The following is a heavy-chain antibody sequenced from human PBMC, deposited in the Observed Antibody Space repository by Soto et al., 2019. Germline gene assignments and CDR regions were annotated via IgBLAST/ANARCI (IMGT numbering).Heavy chain of an antibody. CDR3: ARDLGTTQGDY. J-gene: IGHJ4*02. D-gene: IGHD1-1*01. CDR2: IIPILGIA. V-gene: IGHV1-69*08. CDR1: GGTFSRYT. Sequence: QVQLVLSGGEVKKPGSSVKVSCKASGGTFSRYTISWVRQAPGQGLEWMGRIIPILGIANYAQKFQGRVTITADKSTSTAYMELSSLRSEDTAVYYCARDLGTTQGDYWGQGTLVTVSS.